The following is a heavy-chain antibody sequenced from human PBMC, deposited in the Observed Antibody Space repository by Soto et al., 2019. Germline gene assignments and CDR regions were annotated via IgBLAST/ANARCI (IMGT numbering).Heavy chain of an antibody. Sequence: QITLKESGPTLVKPTQTLTLNCTFSGFSLSTSGVGVAWIRQPPGKALEWLALIYWDDDKRYRPSLETRLTITTETSKNQVVLTMTNVDSVDTATYYCAYLPCSGGSCYWFSYSGMDVWGQGTTVIVSS. CDR1: GFSLSTSGVG. CDR3: AYLPCSGGSCYWFSYSGMDV. V-gene: IGHV2-5*02. J-gene: IGHJ6*02. D-gene: IGHD2-15*01. CDR2: IYWDDDK.